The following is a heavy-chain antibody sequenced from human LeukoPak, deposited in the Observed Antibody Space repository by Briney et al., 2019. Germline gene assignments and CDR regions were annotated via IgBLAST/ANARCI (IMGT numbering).Heavy chain of an antibody. J-gene: IGHJ5*02. CDR2: IYYSGTT. CDR1: GGSISTYY. CDR3: ARSTWAGAPVDP. Sequence: PSETLSLTCTVSGGSISTYYWTWIRQPPGKGLEWIGYIYYSGTTNYNPSLKSRVTMSVDTSKNQFSLRLNSVTAADMAVYYCARSTWAGAPVDPWGQGTLVTVSS. D-gene: IGHD6-19*01. V-gene: IGHV4-59*01.